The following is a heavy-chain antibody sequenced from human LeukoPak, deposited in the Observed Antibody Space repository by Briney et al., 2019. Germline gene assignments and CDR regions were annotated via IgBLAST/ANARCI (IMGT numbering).Heavy chain of an antibody. V-gene: IGHV4-4*07. Sequence: PSETLSLTCTVSGGSISSYYWSWIRQPAGKGLEWIGRIYTSGSTNYNPSLKSRVTISVDTSKNQFSLKLSSVTAADTAVYYCARRRYSGYDWQPTGYYYYMDVWGKGTTVTISS. J-gene: IGHJ6*03. CDR1: GGSISSYY. CDR3: ARRRYSGYDWQPTGYYYYMDV. CDR2: IYTSGST. D-gene: IGHD5-12*01.